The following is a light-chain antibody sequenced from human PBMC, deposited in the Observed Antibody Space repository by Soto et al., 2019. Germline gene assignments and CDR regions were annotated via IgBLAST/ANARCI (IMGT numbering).Light chain of an antibody. CDR1: QTISNW. CDR2: DAS. Sequence: DIQMTQSPSTLSASVGDRVTITCRASQTISNWLAWFQQKPGKAPKLLIYDASILESGVPSWFSGSGSGTESTTTISRLPHDDVTSYCRQHNNTSPTFGGGTKVDIK. CDR3: RQHNNTSPT. J-gene: IGKJ4*01. V-gene: IGKV1-5*03.